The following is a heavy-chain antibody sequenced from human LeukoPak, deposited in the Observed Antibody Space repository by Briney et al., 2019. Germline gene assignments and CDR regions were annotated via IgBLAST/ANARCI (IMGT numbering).Heavy chain of an antibody. Sequence: PSQTLSLTCTVSGGSISSGGYYWSWIRQPPGKGLEWIGYIYYSGSTNYNPSLKSRVTISVGTSKNQFSLKLSSVTAADTAVYYCARHAVRGVIITGHYFDYWGQGTLVTVSS. V-gene: IGHV4-61*08. CDR3: ARHAVRGVIITGHYFDY. CDR1: GGSISSGGYY. J-gene: IGHJ4*02. CDR2: IYYSGST. D-gene: IGHD3-10*01.